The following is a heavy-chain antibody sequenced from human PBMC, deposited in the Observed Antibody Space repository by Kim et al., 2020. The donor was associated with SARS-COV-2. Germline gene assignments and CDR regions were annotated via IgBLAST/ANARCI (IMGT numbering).Heavy chain of an antibody. CDR2: ISSSSSYI. D-gene: IGHD3-10*01. CDR1: GFTFSSYS. Sequence: GGSLRLSCAASGFTFSSYSMNWVRQAPGKGLEWVSSISSSSSYIYYADSVKGRFTISRDNAKNSLYLQMNSLRAEDTAVYYCARERHYYGSGSSRPYYFDYWGQGTLVTVSS. J-gene: IGHJ4*02. V-gene: IGHV3-21*01. CDR3: ARERHYYGSGSSRPYYFDY.